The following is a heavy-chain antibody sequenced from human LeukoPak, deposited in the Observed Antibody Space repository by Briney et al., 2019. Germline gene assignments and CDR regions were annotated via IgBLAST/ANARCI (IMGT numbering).Heavy chain of an antibody. J-gene: IGHJ4*02. CDR1: GFTFSNTW. V-gene: IGHV3-15*01. D-gene: IGHD3-10*01. CDR2: IQSKTDGGTT. CDR3: ATLTVRGVINI. Sequence: GSLRLSCAASGFTFSNTWMNWVRQAPGKGLEWVGRIQSKTDGGTTEYAAPVKGRFTISRDDSKTTLYLQMNSLKTEDTAVYYCATLTVRGVINIWGQGTLVTVSS.